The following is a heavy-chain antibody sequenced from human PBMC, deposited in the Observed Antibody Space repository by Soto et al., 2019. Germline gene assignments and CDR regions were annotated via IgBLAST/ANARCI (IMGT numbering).Heavy chain of an antibody. CDR1: GFTFSSYS. Sequence: EVQLVESGGGLVQPGGSLRLSCAASGFTFSSYSMNWVRQAPGKGLEWVSYISSSSSTIYYADSVKGRFTISRDNAKNSLYLQMNSLSDEDTAVYYCTRDGGSLGYWGQGTLVTVSS. J-gene: IGHJ4*02. CDR2: ISSSSSTI. D-gene: IGHD1-26*01. V-gene: IGHV3-48*02. CDR3: TRDGGSLGY.